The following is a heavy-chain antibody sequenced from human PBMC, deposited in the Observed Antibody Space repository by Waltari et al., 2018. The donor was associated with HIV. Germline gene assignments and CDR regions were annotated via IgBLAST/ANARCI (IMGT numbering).Heavy chain of an antibody. CDR3: ARSPRGEQWLAY. Sequence: QLQLQESGPGLVQPSETLSLTCTVSGGSISSSSYLWGWLRQSPGQGLDWIVSIFYNGSAKYNPSRKSRASLSVDTSKNQFSLKVNSGTAADTAVYYCARSPRGEQWLAYWGQGTLVTVSS. J-gene: IGHJ1*01. D-gene: IGHD6-19*01. CDR2: IFYNGSA. CDR1: GGSISSSSYL. V-gene: IGHV4-39*01.